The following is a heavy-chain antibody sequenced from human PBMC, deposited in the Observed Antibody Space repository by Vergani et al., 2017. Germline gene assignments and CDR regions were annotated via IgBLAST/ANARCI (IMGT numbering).Heavy chain of an antibody. D-gene: IGHD4-17*01. Sequence: QLQLQESGPGLVKPSETLSLTCTVSGGSISNSNYYWGWIRQPPGKGLEWIGSIYYSGRTYYRPSLKGRVTISVDTSKNQFSLKVSSVTAADTAVYYCAGKSTTDDAFDIWGQGTMVTVSS. CDR1: GGSISNSNYY. J-gene: IGHJ3*02. V-gene: IGHV4-39*01. CDR3: AGKSTTDDAFDI. CDR2: IYYSGRT.